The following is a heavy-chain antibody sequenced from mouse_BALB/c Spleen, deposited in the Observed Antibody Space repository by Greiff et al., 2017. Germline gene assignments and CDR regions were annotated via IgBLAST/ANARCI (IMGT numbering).Heavy chain of an antibody. CDR3: ARAGRGDYYFDY. V-gene: IGHV3-2*02. J-gene: IGHJ2*01. Sequence: EVKLVESGPGLVKPSQSLSLTCTVTGYSITSDYAWNWIRQFPGNKLEWMGYISYSGSTSYNPSLKSRISITRDTSKNQFFLQLNSVTTEDTATYYCARAGRGDYYFDYWGQGTTLTVSS. D-gene: IGHD3-3*01. CDR1: GYSITSDYA. CDR2: ISYSGST.